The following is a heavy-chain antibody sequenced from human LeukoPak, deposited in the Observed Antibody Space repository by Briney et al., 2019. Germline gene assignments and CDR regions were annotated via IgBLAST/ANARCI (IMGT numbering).Heavy chain of an antibody. Sequence: GASVKVSCKASGGTFSSYAISWVRQAPGQGLEWRGGIIPIFGTANDAQKFQGRVTITTDASTSTAYMELSSLRSEDTAVYYCAETGDSSGWYRSFDYWGQGTLVTVSS. V-gene: IGHV1-69*05. CDR1: GGTFSSYA. CDR3: AETGDSSGWYRSFDY. J-gene: IGHJ4*02. CDR2: IIPIFGTA. D-gene: IGHD6-19*01.